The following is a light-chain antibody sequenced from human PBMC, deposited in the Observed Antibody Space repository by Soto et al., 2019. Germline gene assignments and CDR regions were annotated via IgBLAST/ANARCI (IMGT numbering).Light chain of an antibody. CDR3: QQYNSYSWT. Sequence: EIVLTQSPDTLSLSPGERATLSCRASQTVSSNYLAWYQQKPGQAPRRLIFGASIRATGIPDRFSGSGSGTEFTLTISSLQPDDFATYYCQQYNSYSWTFGQGTKVDIK. CDR1: QTVSSNY. CDR2: GAS. V-gene: IGKV3-20*01. J-gene: IGKJ1*01.